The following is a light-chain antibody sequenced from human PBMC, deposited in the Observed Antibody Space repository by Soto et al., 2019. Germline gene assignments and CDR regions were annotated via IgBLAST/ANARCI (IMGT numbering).Light chain of an antibody. CDR3: SSFTSSRTRV. CDR2: DVS. J-gene: IGLJ1*01. V-gene: IGLV2-14*01. Sequence: QSALTQSASVSGSPGKSITISCTGTSSDVGAYHYVSWYQQHPGKAPKLIIYDVSNRPSGVSNRFSGSKSGNTASLTISALQAEDEADYYCSSFTSSRTRVFGTGTKVTVL. CDR1: SSDVGAYHY.